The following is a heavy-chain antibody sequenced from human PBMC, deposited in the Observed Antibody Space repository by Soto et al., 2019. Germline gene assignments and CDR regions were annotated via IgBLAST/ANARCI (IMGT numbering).Heavy chain of an antibody. V-gene: IGHV3-30-3*01. J-gene: IGHJ4*02. Sequence: GGSLRLSCAASGFTFSRYSMHWVRQAPGKGLEWVATISYDETNESYADSVKGRFTISRDNSKNTLYLQMNSLRAEDTAVYYCARHPQNPDYGDSSGFWGQGTLVTVSS. D-gene: IGHD4-17*01. CDR2: ISYDETNE. CDR1: GFTFSRYS. CDR3: ARHPQNPDYGDSSGF.